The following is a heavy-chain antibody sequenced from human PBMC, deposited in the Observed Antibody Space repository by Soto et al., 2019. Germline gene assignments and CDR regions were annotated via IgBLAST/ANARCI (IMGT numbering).Heavy chain of an antibody. CDR2: INPNSGDS. V-gene: IGHV1-2*02. CDR1: GYTFTGYY. D-gene: IGHD6-19*01. CDR3: ARREQWLENFDF. J-gene: IGHJ4*02. Sequence: ASVKVSCKNSGYTFTGYYIHWIRQAPGQGLEWMGWINPNSGDSDYSQEFQGRVTMTSDTSITTAYMQLTRLRSDDTAVYYCARREQWLENFDFWGQGTLVTVS.